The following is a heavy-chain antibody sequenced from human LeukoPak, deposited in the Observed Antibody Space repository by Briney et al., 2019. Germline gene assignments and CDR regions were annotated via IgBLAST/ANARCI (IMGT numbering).Heavy chain of an antibody. V-gene: IGHV4-38-2*01. CDR2: IYHSGST. Sequence: PSETLSLTCAVSGYSISSGYYWGWIRQPPGKGLEGIGSIYHSGSTYYNPSLKSRVTISVHTSKNQCSLKLSSVTPADTAVYYCARQTTHLRFLEWLPQGGVDPWGQGTLVTVSS. D-gene: IGHD3-3*01. CDR1: GYSISSGYY. CDR3: ARQTTHLRFLEWLPQGGVDP. J-gene: IGHJ5*02.